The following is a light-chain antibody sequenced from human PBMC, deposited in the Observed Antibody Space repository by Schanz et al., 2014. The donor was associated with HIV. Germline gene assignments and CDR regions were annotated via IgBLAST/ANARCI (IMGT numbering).Light chain of an antibody. CDR2: KAS. CDR1: QSVSHW. CDR3: QQYKDNSLHT. V-gene: IGKV1-5*03. J-gene: IGKJ2*01. Sequence: DIQLTQSPPTLSASVGDRVTIACRASQSVSHWLAWYQQKPGKAPKNLIYKASSLETGVPSRFSGSGSGTEFTLTISSLQPDDFATYYCQQYKDNSLHTFGQGTKVEIK.